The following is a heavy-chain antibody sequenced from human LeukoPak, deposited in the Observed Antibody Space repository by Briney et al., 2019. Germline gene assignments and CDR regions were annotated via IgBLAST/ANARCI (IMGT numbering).Heavy chain of an antibody. J-gene: IGHJ4*02. Sequence: SETLSLTCTVSGYSISSGYYWGWIRQPPGKGLEWIGSIYHSGSTYYNPSLKSRVTISVDTSKNQFSLKLRSVTAADTAVYYCARVEGDYYGPGPFDYWGQGTLVTVSS. CDR3: ARVEGDYYGPGPFDY. CDR2: IYHSGST. CDR1: GYSISSGYY. D-gene: IGHD3-10*01. V-gene: IGHV4-38-2*02.